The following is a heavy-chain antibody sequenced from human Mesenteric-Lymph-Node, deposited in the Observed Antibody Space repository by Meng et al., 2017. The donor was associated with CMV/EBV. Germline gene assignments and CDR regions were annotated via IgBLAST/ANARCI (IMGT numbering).Heavy chain of an antibody. CDR1: GGTFSSYA. D-gene: IGHD3-22*01. Sequence: SVKVSCKASGGTFSSYAISWVRQAPGQGLEWMGGIIPIFGTANYAQKFQGRVTITTDESTSTAYMELSSLRSEDTAVYYCARDLKYYYDSSGDAFDIWGQGTMVTVSS. CDR3: ARDLKYYYDSSGDAFDI. J-gene: IGHJ3*02. V-gene: IGHV1-69*05. CDR2: IIPIFGTA.